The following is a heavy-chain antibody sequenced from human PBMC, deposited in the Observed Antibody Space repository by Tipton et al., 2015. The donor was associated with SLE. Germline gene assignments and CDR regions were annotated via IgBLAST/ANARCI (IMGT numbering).Heavy chain of an antibody. CDR1: GYTFTSYY. Sequence: QLVQSGAEVMQPGASVKVSCKASGYTFTSYYIHWVRQAPGQGLEWMGIIIPSAGSTNYAQKFQGRVTMTRDTSTSTVYMELSSLTSEDTAVYFCAREESGGYWDYWGQGILVTVSS. D-gene: IGHD2-15*01. CDR2: IIPSAGST. CDR3: AREESGGYWDY. J-gene: IGHJ4*02. V-gene: IGHV1-46*01.